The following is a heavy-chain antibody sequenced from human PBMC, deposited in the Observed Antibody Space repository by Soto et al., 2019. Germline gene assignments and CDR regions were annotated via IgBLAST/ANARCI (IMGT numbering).Heavy chain of an antibody. Sequence: QVQLQESGPGLVKPSQTLSLTCTVSGGPINSGEYYWSWIRQPPGKGLEWLGYIYYSGSTYYNPSLKSRVSISMDKSKSQFSLNLTSVTAAHTAVYYCARDTRYNWNYFDYWGQGILVAVSS. CDR2: IYYSGST. CDR1: GGPINSGEYY. J-gene: IGHJ4*02. D-gene: IGHD1-20*01. CDR3: ARDTRYNWNYFDY. V-gene: IGHV4-30-4*01.